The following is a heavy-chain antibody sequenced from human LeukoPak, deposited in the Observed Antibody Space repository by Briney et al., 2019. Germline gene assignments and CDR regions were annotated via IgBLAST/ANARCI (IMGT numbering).Heavy chain of an antibody. V-gene: IGHV3-30-3*01. CDR2: ISYDGSNK. D-gene: IGHD3-9*01. CDR1: GFTFSTYA. J-gene: IGHJ6*02. CDR3: ARVDYDILTGYDHYGMDV. Sequence: PGGSLRLSCAASGFTFSTYAMHWVRQAPGKGLEWVAIISYDGSNKYYADSVKGRFTISRDNSKNTLYLQMNSLRAEDTAVYYCARVDYDILTGYDHYGMDVWGQGTTVTVSS.